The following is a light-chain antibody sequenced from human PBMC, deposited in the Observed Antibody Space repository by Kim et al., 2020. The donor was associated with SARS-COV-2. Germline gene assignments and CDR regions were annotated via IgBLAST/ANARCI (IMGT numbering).Light chain of an antibody. CDR2: GNS. J-gene: IGLJ3*02. V-gene: IGLV1-40*01. CDR3: QSYDSSLSRV. CDR1: SSTIGSGYA. Sequence: GQVVTSCCTGSSSTIGSGYAVHWYQQLPGTAPKLLIYGNSNRPSGVPDRFSGSKSGTSASLAITGLQAEDEADYYCQSYDSSLSRVFGGGTQLTVL.